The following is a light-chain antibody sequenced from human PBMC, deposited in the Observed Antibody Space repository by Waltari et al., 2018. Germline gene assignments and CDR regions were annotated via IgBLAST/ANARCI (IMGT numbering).Light chain of an antibody. J-gene: IGKJ1*01. Sequence: EIVLTQSPGTLSLSPGERATLSCRASQSVGKYLVWYQQKPGQAPRLLIYDASIRATGIPDRFSCSGSGTDFSLTISRLEPEDSAVYYCQKYVNLPATFGQGTKVEI. CDR2: DAS. V-gene: IGKV3-20*01. CDR1: QSVGKY. CDR3: QKYVNLPAT.